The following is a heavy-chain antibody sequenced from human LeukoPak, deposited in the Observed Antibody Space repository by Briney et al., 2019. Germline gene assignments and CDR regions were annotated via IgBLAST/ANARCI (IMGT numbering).Heavy chain of an antibody. CDR2: IYSGGST. CDR3: AREVVITRTFDY. CDR1: GFTVSSNY. D-gene: IGHD3-22*01. V-gene: IGHV3-53*01. Sequence: GGSLRLSCAASGFTVSSNYMSWVRQAPGKGLEWVSVIYSGGSTYYADSVKGRFTISRDSSKNTLYLQMNSLRAEDTAVYYCAREVVITRTFDYWGQGTLVTVSS. J-gene: IGHJ4*02.